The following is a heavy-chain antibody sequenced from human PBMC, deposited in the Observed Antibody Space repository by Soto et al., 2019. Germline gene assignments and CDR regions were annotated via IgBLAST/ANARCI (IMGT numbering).Heavy chain of an antibody. D-gene: IGHD6-19*01. J-gene: IGHJ6*02. CDR2: INPTGGST. Sequence: ASVKHSCKASGFTFTSNYMHWVRQAPGQGLEWMGIINPTGGSTYYAQKFQGRVTMTRDTSTSTVYMELISLRSEDTAVYYCARDRGTVTGILSYYGMDVWGQGTTVTVSS. CDR3: ARDRGTVTGILSYYGMDV. CDR1: GFTFTSNY. V-gene: IGHV1-46*01.